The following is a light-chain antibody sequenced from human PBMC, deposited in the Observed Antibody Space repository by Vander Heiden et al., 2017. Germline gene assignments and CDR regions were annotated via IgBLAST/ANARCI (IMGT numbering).Light chain of an antibody. CDR1: QSIDNW. J-gene: IGKJ1*01. V-gene: IGKV1-5*01. CDR2: AAS. CDR3: QQYRNRRT. Sequence: DIQMTQSPSTLSAFVGDRVTVTCRASQSIDNWLAWYQQKPEKAPKLLIHAASTLQSGVPSRFSGSGFGTEFTLTINSLQPDDFATYYCQQYRNRRTFGQGTKVEIK.